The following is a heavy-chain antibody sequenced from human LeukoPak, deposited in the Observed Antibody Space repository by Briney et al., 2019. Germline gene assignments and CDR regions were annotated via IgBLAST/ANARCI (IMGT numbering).Heavy chain of an antibody. CDR2: IYTSGST. V-gene: IGHV4-4*07. CDR1: GGSISSYY. J-gene: IGHJ4*02. CDR3: ASLNFGGGDCFDY. Sequence: PSETLSLTCTVSGGSISSYYWSWIRQPAGKGLEWTGRIYTSGSTNYNPSLKSRVTISVDTSKNQFSLKLSSVTAADTAVYYCASLNFGGGDCFDYWGQGTLVTVSS. D-gene: IGHD2-21*01.